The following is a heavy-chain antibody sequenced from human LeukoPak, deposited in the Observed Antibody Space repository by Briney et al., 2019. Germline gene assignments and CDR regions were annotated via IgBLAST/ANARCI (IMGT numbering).Heavy chain of an antibody. D-gene: IGHD3-10*01. CDR3: ARDQWFGELFRDAFDI. Sequence: GASVKVSCKASGYTFTSNGISWERQDPGQGLEWMGWIGAYNGNTNYAQKLQGRVTMTTDTSTSTAYMELRSLRSDDTAVYYCARDQWFGELFRDAFDIWGQGTMVTVSS. J-gene: IGHJ3*02. CDR1: GYTFTSNG. CDR2: IGAYNGNT. V-gene: IGHV1-18*01.